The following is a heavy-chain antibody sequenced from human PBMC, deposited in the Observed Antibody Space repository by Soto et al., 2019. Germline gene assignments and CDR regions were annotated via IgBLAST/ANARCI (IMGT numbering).Heavy chain of an antibody. V-gene: IGHV3-30*03. Sequence: QVQLVESGGGVVQPGRSLRLSCAASGFTFSSYGMHWVRQAPGKGLEWVAVISYDGGVKYYADSVKGRFTISRDSSQNTLYLQMNSLRPDDTAVYYCARGGDYGVTSQFRFRALDVWGQGTTVSVSS. CDR1: GFTFSSYG. CDR2: ISYDGGVK. D-gene: IGHD4-17*01. CDR3: ARGGDYGVTSQFRFRALDV. J-gene: IGHJ6*02.